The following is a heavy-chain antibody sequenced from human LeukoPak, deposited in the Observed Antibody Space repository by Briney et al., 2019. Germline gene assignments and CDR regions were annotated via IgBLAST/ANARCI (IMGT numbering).Heavy chain of an antibody. CDR3: ARDLSYFDY. J-gene: IGHJ4*02. Sequence: PGGSLRLSCAASGFTFSDYYMSWIRQAPGKGLEWVSITYSDGNTYYAESVRGRFTVSRGYSKNTLYLQMKSLRVEDTAFYYCARDLSYFDYWGQGTLVTVSS. V-gene: IGHV3-53*01. CDR2: TYSDGNT. D-gene: IGHD2/OR15-2a*01. CDR1: GFTFSDYY.